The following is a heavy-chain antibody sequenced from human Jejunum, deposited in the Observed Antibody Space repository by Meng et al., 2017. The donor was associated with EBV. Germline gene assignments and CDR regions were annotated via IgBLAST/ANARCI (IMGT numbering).Heavy chain of an antibody. V-gene: IGHV3-74*01. J-gene: IGHJ4*02. CDR1: GLTFSSYW. D-gene: IGHD3-3*01. CDR3: TRPLFDFWDGPDH. Sequence: EVQLVESGGGLVQPGGSLRLSCAASGLTFSSYWMHWVRQVPGKGLVWVSRINRDGSGTSYADSVKGRFTISRDNAKNTLYLQMNSLRAEDTGVYYCTRPLFDFWDGPDHWGKGTMVPVSS. CDR2: INRDGSGT.